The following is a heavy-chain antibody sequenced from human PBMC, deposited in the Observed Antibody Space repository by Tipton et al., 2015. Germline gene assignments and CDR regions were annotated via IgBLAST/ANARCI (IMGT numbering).Heavy chain of an antibody. D-gene: IGHD6-19*01. CDR3: ARDGAEQWLVQGWFDP. Sequence: TLSLTCTVSGGSFSTYYWSWIRQSAGKGLEWIGRIYASGSTNYNPSLKSRATMSVDTSKNQFSLKLSSVTAADTAVYYCARDGAEQWLVQGWFDPWGQGTLVIVSS. V-gene: IGHV4-4*07. J-gene: IGHJ5*02. CDR1: GGSFSTYY. CDR2: IYASGST.